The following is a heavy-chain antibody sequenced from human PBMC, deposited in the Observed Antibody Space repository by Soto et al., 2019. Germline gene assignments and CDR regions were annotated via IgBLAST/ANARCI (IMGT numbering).Heavy chain of an antibody. J-gene: IGHJ4*02. V-gene: IGHV4-61*01. D-gene: IGHD3-22*01. Sequence: SETLSLTCTVSGGAVSSGSYYWSWIRQPPGQGLEWIGYIYYSGSTNYNPSLKSRVTISVDTSKNQFSLKLSSVNAADTAVYYCARDNPDYYDSSGTNFDYWGKRPLVTVSS. CDR2: IYYSGST. CDR3: ARDNPDYYDSSGTNFDY. CDR1: GGAVSSGSYY.